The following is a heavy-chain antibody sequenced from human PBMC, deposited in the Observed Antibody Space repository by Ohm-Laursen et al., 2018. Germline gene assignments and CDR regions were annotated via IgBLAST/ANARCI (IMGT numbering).Heavy chain of an antibody. J-gene: IGHJ6*02. CDR1: GYTFTSYG. CDR2: ISAYNGNT. Sequence: GASVKVSCKASGYTFTSYGISWVRQAPGQGLEWMGWISAYNGNTNYAQKLQGRVTMTTDTSTSTAYMELRSLRSDDTAVYYCARAGVGNDYGDPGNYYYYYGMDVWGQGTTVTVSS. CDR3: ARAGVGNDYGDPGNYYYYYGMDV. D-gene: IGHD4-17*01. V-gene: IGHV1-18*01.